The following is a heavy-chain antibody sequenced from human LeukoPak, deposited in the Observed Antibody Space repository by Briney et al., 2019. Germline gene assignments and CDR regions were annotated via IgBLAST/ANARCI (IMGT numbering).Heavy chain of an antibody. CDR1: GFTFSNYT. J-gene: IGHJ4*02. Sequence: GGSLRLSCSASGFTFSNYTMHWVRQAPGKGLEYVSSISSNGGSTYSADSVKGRFTISRDNSKNTLYLQMSSLTAEDTAMYYCAKAYGSGYYYAYFDNRGQGALVTVSS. CDR3: AKAYGSGYYYAYFDN. V-gene: IGHV3-64D*09. CDR2: ISSNGGST. D-gene: IGHD3-10*01.